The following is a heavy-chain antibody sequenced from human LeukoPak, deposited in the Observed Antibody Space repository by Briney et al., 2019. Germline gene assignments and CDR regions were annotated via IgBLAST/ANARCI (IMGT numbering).Heavy chain of an antibody. Sequence: PSETLSLTCTVSGGSISSSSYYWSWIRQPAGKGLEWIGRIYTSGSTNYNPSLKSRVTISVDTSKNQFSLKLSSVTAADTAVYYCARDPVGLRGWFDPWGQGTLVTVSS. D-gene: IGHD3-10*01. CDR3: ARDPVGLRGWFDP. J-gene: IGHJ5*02. V-gene: IGHV4-61*02. CDR2: IYTSGST. CDR1: GGSISSSSYY.